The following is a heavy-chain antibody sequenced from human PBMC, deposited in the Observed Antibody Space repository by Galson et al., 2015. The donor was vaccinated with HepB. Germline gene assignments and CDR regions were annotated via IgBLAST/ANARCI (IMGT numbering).Heavy chain of an antibody. CDR1: GFTFSSYW. CDR3: ARDLSRTDPWFDP. V-gene: IGHV3-74*01. Sequence: SLRLSCAASGFTFSSYWMHWVRQAPGKGLVWVSRINSDGSSTSYVDSVKGRFTISRDNAKNTLYLQMNSLRAEDTAVYYCARDLSRTDPWFDPWGRGTLVTVSS. CDR2: INSDGSST. J-gene: IGHJ5*02.